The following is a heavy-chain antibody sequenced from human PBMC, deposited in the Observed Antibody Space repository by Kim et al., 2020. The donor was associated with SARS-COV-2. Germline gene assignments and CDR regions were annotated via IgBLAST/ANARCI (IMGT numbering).Heavy chain of an antibody. J-gene: IGHJ4*02. V-gene: IGHV3-23*01. CDR1: GFTFSSYA. CDR2: ISGSGGST. CDR3: AKDLRFPGSYPVPPKGLRFPPPGFDY. D-gene: IGHD3-10*01. Sequence: GGSLRLSCAASGFTFSSYAMSWVRQAPGKGLEWVSAISGSGGSTYYADSVKGRFTISRDNSKNTLYLQMNSLRAEDTAVYYCAKDLRFPGSYPVPPKGLRFPPPGFDYWGQGTLVTVSS.